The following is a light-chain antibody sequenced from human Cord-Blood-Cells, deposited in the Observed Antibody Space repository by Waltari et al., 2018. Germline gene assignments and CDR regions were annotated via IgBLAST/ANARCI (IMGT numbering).Light chain of an antibody. Sequence: DIQMTQSPSSLSESVGDRVTITCRASQGISNYLACYQQKPGKVPKLLIYAASTLQSGVPSRFSGSGSGTDFPLTISSLQPEDVATYYCQKYNRAAWTFGQGAKVEIK. CDR1: QGISNY. J-gene: IGKJ1*01. CDR2: AAS. CDR3: QKYNRAAWT. V-gene: IGKV1-27*01.